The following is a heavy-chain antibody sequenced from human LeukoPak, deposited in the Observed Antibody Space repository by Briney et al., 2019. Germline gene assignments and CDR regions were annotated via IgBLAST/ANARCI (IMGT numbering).Heavy chain of an antibody. CDR1: GYSFTSYW. J-gene: IGHJ4*02. CDR2: IYPGDSDT. Sequence: GEPLKISCKGSGYSFTSYWIGWVRQMPGKGLEWMGIIYPGDSDTRYSPSFQGQVTISADKSINTAYLQWSSLKASDTAMYYCARQVGNAYYAAYFDYWGQGTLVTVSS. D-gene: IGHD3-16*01. CDR3: ARQVGNAYYAAYFDY. V-gene: IGHV5-51*01.